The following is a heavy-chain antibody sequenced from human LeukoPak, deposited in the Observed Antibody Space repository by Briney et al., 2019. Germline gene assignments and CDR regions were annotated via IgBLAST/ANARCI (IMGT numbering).Heavy chain of an antibody. D-gene: IGHD3-10*01. Sequence: SETLSLTCTVSGDSISSNTYYWGWIRQPPGKGLEWIGSISYSGSTYSNPSLRSRVTLSLDTSNNQFSLRLTSVTAADTAVYYCARDPSGNHNWFDPWGQGTLVTVSS. CDR3: ARDPSGNHNWFDP. J-gene: IGHJ5*02. CDR1: GDSISSNTYY. V-gene: IGHV4-39*07. CDR2: ISYSGST.